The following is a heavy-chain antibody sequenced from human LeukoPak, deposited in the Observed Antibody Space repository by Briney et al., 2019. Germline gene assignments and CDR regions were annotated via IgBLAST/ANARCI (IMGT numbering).Heavy chain of an antibody. CDR1: GFTFEDYA. D-gene: IGHD6-19*01. Sequence: GGSLRLSCAASGFTFEDYAMHWVRQAPGKGLEWVSGMSWNSENIAYADSVKGRFTISRDNAKNSLYLRMNSLRPDDTAFYYCAKVSVAVAGSFDYWGQGTLVTVSP. J-gene: IGHJ4*02. CDR3: AKVSVAVAGSFDY. V-gene: IGHV3-9*01. CDR2: MSWNSENI.